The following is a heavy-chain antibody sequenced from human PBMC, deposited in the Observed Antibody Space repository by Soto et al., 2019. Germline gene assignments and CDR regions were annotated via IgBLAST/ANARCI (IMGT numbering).Heavy chain of an antibody. CDR1: GFAFDDYG. CDR3: ARGAYGDYLPLWF. Sequence: EEHLVESGGGVVRPGGSLRISCAASGFAFDDYGMSWVRQAPGKGLEWVAGINWNGGRTGHIYSVKGRFTISRDDAKNSLYLQMNSLSAEDTALYYCARGAYGDYLPLWFWGQGALVCVCS. J-gene: IGHJ4*02. D-gene: IGHD4-17*01. V-gene: IGHV3-20*04. CDR2: INWNGGRT.